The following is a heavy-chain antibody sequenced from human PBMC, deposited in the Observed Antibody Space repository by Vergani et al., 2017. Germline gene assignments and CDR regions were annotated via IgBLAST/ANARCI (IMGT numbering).Heavy chain of an antibody. D-gene: IGHD1/OR15-1a*01. J-gene: IGHJ6*02. CDR1: GFTFRNYW. Sequence: EVQVVESGGGLVQPGGSLRLSCAASGFTFRNYWMSWVRQAPGKGLEWVANINQDESEKFYLASIKGRFTISRDRTKNSLYLQMNSLRAEDTAVYYCARVNNWHNDTSNWDYYYYGLDVWGQGTTVTVS. CDR2: INQDESEK. CDR3: ARVNNWHNDTSNWDYYYYGLDV. V-gene: IGHV3-7*01.